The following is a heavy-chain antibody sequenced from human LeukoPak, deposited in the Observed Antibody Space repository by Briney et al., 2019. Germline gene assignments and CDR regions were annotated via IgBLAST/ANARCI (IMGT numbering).Heavy chain of an antibody. CDR3: AKKPYGDYDPGHWFDP. CDR2: ISGSGGST. V-gene: IGHV3-23*01. Sequence: PGGSLRLSCAASGFTFSTYAMSWVRQAPGKGLEWVSAISGSGGSTYYADSVRGRFTISRDNSKNTLYLQMNSLRAEDTAVYYCAKKPYGDYDPGHWFDPWSQGTLVTVSS. J-gene: IGHJ5*02. CDR1: GFTFSTYA. D-gene: IGHD4-17*01.